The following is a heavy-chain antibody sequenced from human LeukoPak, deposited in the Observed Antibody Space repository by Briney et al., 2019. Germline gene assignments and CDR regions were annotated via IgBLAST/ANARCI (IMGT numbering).Heavy chain of an antibody. Sequence: PGGSLRLSCAASGFTFSSYAMSWVRQAPGTGLECVSAISGIGGSTYYADSVKGRFTISRDNSKNTLYLQMNSLRAEDTAVYYCAKESGSGSYYTYYYYYGIDVWGKGTTVTVSS. CDR3: AKESGSGSYYTYYYYYGIDV. D-gene: IGHD3-10*01. CDR1: GFTFSSYA. V-gene: IGHV3-23*01. J-gene: IGHJ6*04. CDR2: ISGIGGST.